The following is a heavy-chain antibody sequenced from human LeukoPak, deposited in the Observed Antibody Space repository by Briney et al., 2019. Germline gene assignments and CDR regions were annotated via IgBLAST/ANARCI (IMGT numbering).Heavy chain of an antibody. D-gene: IGHD3-10*01. CDR3: ARGVTGIDY. J-gene: IGHJ4*02. CDR2: IWSDGSNE. CDR1: GFSFSTYG. Sequence: GGSLRLSCATSGFSFSTYGMHWVRQAPGKGLEWVAFIWSDGSNEDYADSVKGRFTISRDNSKKTLFLQMNSLRVEDPAVYYCARGVTGIDYWGQGALVTVSS. V-gene: IGHV3-33*01.